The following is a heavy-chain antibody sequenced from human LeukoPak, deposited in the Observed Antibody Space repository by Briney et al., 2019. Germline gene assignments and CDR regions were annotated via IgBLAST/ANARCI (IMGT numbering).Heavy chain of an antibody. J-gene: IGHJ5*02. CDR3: ARAFVVVPAAMYFAP. V-gene: IGHV4-38-2*01. D-gene: IGHD2-2*01. Sequence: SSETLSLTCAVSGYSISRGYYWGWIRQPPGKGLEWIGSIYHSGSTYYNPSLKSRVTISVDTSKNQFSLKLSSVTAADTAVYYCARAFVVVPAAMYFAPWGQGTLVTVSS. CDR1: GYSISRGYY. CDR2: IYHSGST.